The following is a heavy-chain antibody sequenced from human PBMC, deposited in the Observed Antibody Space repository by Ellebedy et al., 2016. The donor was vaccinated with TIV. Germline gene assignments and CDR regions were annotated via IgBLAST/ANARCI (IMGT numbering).Heavy chain of an antibody. D-gene: IGHD3-10*01. V-gene: IGHV1-2*02. CDR1: GCTFTGYY. J-gene: IGHJ6*02. CDR3: ARDRRLLWPGNGMDV. Sequence: AASVKVSCKASGCTFTGYYMHWVRQAPGQGLEWMGWINPNSGGTNYAQKFQGRVTMTRDTSISTAYMELSRLRSDDTAVYYCARDRRLLWPGNGMDVWGQGTTVTVSS. CDR2: INPNSGGT.